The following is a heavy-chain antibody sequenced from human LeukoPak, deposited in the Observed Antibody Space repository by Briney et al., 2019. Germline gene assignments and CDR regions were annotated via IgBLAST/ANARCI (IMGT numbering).Heavy chain of an antibody. Sequence: ASVKVSCKASGYTFTSYDINWVRQATGQGPEWMGWMNPNSGNTGYAQKFQGRVTITRNTSISTAYMELSSLRSEDTAVYYCARVYYDFWSGYYTGVVGMDVWGKGTTVTVSS. V-gene: IGHV1-8*03. D-gene: IGHD3-3*01. J-gene: IGHJ6*04. CDR1: GYTFTSYD. CDR3: ARVYYDFWSGYYTGVVGMDV. CDR2: MNPNSGNT.